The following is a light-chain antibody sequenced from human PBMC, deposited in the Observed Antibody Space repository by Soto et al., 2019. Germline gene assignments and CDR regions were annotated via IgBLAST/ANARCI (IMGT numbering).Light chain of an antibody. Sequence: DIQMTQSPSSLSASVGDRVTIACRASQTIGTYLSWYQQKPGKAPKLLIYAASTLQSGVPSRFXVSGSGTDFTLTITTLQPDDFATYYCQQSYSTLPLTFGQGTRLEIK. V-gene: IGKV1-39*01. CDR1: QTIGTY. J-gene: IGKJ5*01. CDR3: QQSYSTLPLT. CDR2: AAS.